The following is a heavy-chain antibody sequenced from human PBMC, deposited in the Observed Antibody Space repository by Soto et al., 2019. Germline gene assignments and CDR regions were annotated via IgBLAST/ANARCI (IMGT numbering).Heavy chain of an antibody. Sequence: QITLNESGPTPVKPRQTLTLTCTVSGFSLTTSGVGVGWIRQSPGKAPEWLALIYWDDDKRYSPSLKRRLTIIKDTSKNPVVLTMADLDPADTATYYCAHRVLRTVFGLVTTTAIYFDFWGQGTPVAVSS. V-gene: IGHV2-5*02. CDR2: IYWDDDK. CDR1: GFSLTTSGVG. J-gene: IGHJ4*02. CDR3: AHRVLRTVFGLVTTTAIYFDF. D-gene: IGHD3-3*01.